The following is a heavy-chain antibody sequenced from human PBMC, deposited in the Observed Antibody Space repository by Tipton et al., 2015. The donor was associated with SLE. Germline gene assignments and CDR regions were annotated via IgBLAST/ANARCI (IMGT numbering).Heavy chain of an antibody. CDR1: GGSISSGNYY. D-gene: IGHD1-26*01. J-gene: IGHJ5*02. Sequence: TLSLTCTVSGGSISSGNYYWTWIRQHPGKGLEWMGYIYDTETTYYNPSLKSRVTMSIDRSKNHFSLRLRSVSAADTAIYYRAREVKSGRYDWFDPWGQGTLVTVSS. V-gene: IGHV4-31*03. CDR2: IYDTETT. CDR3: AREVKSGRYDWFDP.